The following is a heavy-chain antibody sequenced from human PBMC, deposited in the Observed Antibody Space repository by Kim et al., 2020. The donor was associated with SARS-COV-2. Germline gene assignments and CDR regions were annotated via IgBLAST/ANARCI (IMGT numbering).Heavy chain of an antibody. V-gene: IGHV4-39*01. CDR3: ARPTGYYYHYFDF. Sequence: SETLSLTCTVSGGSISGGSISSSGFYWGWIRQPPGKGLEWIGNIYYRGSTYYNPSLKSRITISIDTSKNQFSLKLSSVTAADTALYYCARPTGYYYHYFDFWGQGALVTVPS. CDR1: GGSISSSGFY. J-gene: IGHJ4*02. CDR2: IYYRGST. D-gene: IGHD3-22*01.